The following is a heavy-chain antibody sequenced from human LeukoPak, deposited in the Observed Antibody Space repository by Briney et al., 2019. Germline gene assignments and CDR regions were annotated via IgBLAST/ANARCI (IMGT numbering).Heavy chain of an antibody. D-gene: IGHD6-6*01. V-gene: IGHV4-59*01. CDR3: ARGRPLVYFDY. CDR1: GGSMNRNY. Sequence: PSETLSLTCNVSGGSMNRNYWSWIRQPPGKGLEWIGYIHYSGSTNYNPSLKSRVTITEDTSKNQFSLKLSSVTAADTAFYYRARGRPLVYFDYWGQGALVTVSS. CDR2: IHYSGST. J-gene: IGHJ4*02.